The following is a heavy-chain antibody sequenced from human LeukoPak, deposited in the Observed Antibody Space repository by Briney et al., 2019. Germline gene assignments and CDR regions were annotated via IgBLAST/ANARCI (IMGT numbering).Heavy chain of an antibody. J-gene: IGHJ4*02. Sequence: NPSETLSLTCTVSGGSISSKSYYWGWIRQPPGKGLEWIGTIHYSGSTYYNPSLKSRVTISVDTSKNQFSLKLSSVTAADTAVYYCAREDAGGFDYWGQGTLVTVSS. CDR2: IHYSGST. D-gene: IGHD3-16*01. V-gene: IGHV4-39*07. CDR1: GGSISSKSYY. CDR3: AREDAGGFDY.